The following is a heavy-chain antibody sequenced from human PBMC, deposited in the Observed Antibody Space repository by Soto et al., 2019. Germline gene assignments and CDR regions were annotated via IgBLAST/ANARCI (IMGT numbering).Heavy chain of an antibody. CDR2: FDPEEGET. Sequence: ASVKVSCKVSGYTLTKLSMHWLREGTGKGLEWMGGFDPEEGETIYAKKFQGRVTMTEDTSTDTAYMELSSLRSEDTAVYYCASGYSGPLDIWGQGTMVTVSS. CDR1: GYTLTKLS. J-gene: IGHJ3*02. CDR3: ASGYSGPLDI. D-gene: IGHD1-26*01. V-gene: IGHV1-24*01.